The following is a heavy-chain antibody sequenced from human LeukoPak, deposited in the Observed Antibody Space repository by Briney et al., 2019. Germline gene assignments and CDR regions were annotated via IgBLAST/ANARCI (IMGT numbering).Heavy chain of an antibody. CDR2: INHSGST. D-gene: IGHD3-10*01. V-gene: IGHV4-34*01. CDR1: GGSFSGYY. CDR3: ARGSTRNYYGSGSYGNWFDP. J-gene: IGHJ5*02. Sequence: SETLSLTCAVYGGSFSGYYWSWIRQPPGKGLEWIGEINHSGSTNYNPSLESRVTISVDTSKNQFSLKLSSVTAADTAVNYCARGSTRNYYGSGSYGNWFDPWGQGTLVTVSS.